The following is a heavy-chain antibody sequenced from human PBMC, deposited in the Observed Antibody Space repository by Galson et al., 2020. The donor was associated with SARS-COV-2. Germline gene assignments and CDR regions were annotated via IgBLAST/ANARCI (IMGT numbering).Heavy chain of an antibody. D-gene: IGHD3-22*01. CDR2: IYYSGST. V-gene: IGHV4-59*01. CDR3: ARGGYYDSTWDP. Sequence: SQTLSLTCTVSGGSISSYYWSWIRQPPGKGLEWIGYIYYSGSTNYNPSLKSRVTISVDTSKNQFSLKLSSVTAADTAVYYCARGGYYDSTWDPWGQGTLVTVSS. J-gene: IGHJ5*02. CDR1: GGSISSYY.